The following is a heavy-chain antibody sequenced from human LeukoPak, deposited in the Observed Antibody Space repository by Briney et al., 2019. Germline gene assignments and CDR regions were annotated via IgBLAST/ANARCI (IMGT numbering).Heavy chain of an antibody. Sequence: PGRSLRLSCAASGFTFSSYGMHWVRQAPGKGLEWVSAISSSGDSTYYADSVKGRFTISRDNSKNTLSLQMNSLRAEDTAIYYCAKSGPADYYDTRGYYCPFDYWGQGTLVTVSS. J-gene: IGHJ4*02. D-gene: IGHD3-22*01. V-gene: IGHV3-23*01. CDR3: AKSGPADYYDTRGYYCPFDY. CDR2: ISSSGDST. CDR1: GFTFSSYG.